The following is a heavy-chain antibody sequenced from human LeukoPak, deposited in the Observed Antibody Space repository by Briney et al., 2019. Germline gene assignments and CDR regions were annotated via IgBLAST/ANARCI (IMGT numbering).Heavy chain of an antibody. Sequence: PGGSLRLSCAASGFTFSSYDMHWVRQATGKGLEWVSAISAAGDTYYLDSVKGRFTISRENAKNSSYLQMNSLRAGDTAVYYCVALGDRIYWGQGTLVNVSS. J-gene: IGHJ4*02. V-gene: IGHV3-13*01. D-gene: IGHD2-21*02. CDR1: GFTFSSYD. CDR2: ISAAGDT. CDR3: VALGDRIY.